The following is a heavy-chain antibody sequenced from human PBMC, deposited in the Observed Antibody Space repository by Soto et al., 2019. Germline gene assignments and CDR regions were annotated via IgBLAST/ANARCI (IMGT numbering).Heavy chain of an antibody. CDR3: ARERGSGSYYTPWFDP. CDR1: GYTFTSYD. J-gene: IGHJ5*02. CDR2: MNPNSGNT. Sequence: QVQLVQSGAEVKKPGASVKVSCKASGYTFTSYDINWVRQATRQGLEWMGWMNPNSGNTGYAQKFQGRVTMTRNTSISTAYMELSSLRSEDTAVYYCARERGSGSYYTPWFDPWGQGTLVTVSS. D-gene: IGHD3-10*01. V-gene: IGHV1-8*01.